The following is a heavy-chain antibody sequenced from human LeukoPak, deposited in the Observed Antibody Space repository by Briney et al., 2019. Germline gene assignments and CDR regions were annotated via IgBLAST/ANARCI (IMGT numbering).Heavy chain of an antibody. CDR3: ARGAADRNNYYYYIDV. Sequence: SETLSLTCAVYGGSFNTYYWNWIRQSPGKGLEWIGEINHTGTTNYNPSPKSRFTISVDTSKNQFSLKLTSVTAADTAVYYCARGAADRNNYYYYIDVWGKGTTVTASS. J-gene: IGHJ6*03. D-gene: IGHD1/OR15-1a*01. CDR2: INHTGTT. CDR1: GGSFNTYY. V-gene: IGHV4-34*01.